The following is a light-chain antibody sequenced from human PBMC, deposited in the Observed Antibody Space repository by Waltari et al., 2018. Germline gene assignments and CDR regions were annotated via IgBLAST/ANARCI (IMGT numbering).Light chain of an antibody. V-gene: IGLV6-57*01. Sequence: NFVLTQPHSVSESPEKTVTISCTRSSGSIAANSVHGYQRRPGRSPPIVNYENNQRPSGVPYRFSGSIDGSSNSASLTISGLKTDDEADYFCQSYDTTARVFGGGTKLTVL. CDR2: ENN. CDR1: SGSIAANS. J-gene: IGLJ3*02. CDR3: QSYDTTARV.